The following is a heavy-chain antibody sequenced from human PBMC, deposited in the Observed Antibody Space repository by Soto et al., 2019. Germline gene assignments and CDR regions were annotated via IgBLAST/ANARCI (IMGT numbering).Heavy chain of an antibody. J-gene: IGHJ6*02. CDR2: ISSSSTYT. CDR1: GFTFSDHY. Sequence: GGALRLSCVASGFTFSDHYMSWIRPAPGKGLELISYISSSSTYTNYADSVKGRFTISRDNARNSLYLQMNSLRAEDTAVYYCARGGYSSSWYGQGMDVWGQGTTVTVSS. CDR3: ARGGYSSSWYGQGMDV. D-gene: IGHD6-13*01. V-gene: IGHV3-11*05.